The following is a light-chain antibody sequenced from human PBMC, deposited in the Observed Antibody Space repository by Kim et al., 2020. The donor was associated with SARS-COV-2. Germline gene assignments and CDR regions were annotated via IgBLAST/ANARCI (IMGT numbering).Light chain of an antibody. V-gene: IGKV1-12*01. CDR3: QQSYSTPRS. Sequence: SASVGDRVTITCLASRGISSWLAWCQQRPGKTPKLLIYAASSLQSGVPSRFSGSKSGTYFTLTISSLQPEDFATYYYQQSYSTPRSFGQGTKLKIK. CDR1: RGISSW. J-gene: IGKJ2*03. CDR2: AAS.